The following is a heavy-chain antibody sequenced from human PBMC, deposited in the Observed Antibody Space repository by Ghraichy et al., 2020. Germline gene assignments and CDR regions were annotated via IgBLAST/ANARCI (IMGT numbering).Heavy chain of an antibody. V-gene: IGHV3-21*01. CDR1: GFTFSSYS. CDR3: ARVLDIVVVPAAIGYYYYGMDV. J-gene: IGHJ6*02. Sequence: GGSLRLSCATSGFTFSSYSMNWVRQAPGKGLEWVSSISSSSSYIYYADSVKGRFTISRDNAKNSLYLQMNSLRAEDTAVYYCARVLDIVVVPAAIGYYYYGMDVWCQGTTVTVSS. CDR2: ISSSSSYI. D-gene: IGHD2-2*02.